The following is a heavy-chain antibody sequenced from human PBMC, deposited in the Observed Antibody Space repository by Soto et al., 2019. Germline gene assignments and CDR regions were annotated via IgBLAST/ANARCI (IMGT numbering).Heavy chain of an antibody. J-gene: IGHJ5*02. CDR2: ISAYNGNT. V-gene: IGHV1-18*01. CDR1: GYTFTSYG. Sequence: GASVKVSCKASGYTFTSYGISWVRQAPGQGLEWMGWISAYNGNTNYAQKLRGRVTMTTDTSTSTAYMELRSLISDDPAVYYCARGVVINPWWFDPWGQGTLVTVSS. CDR3: ARGVVINPWWFDP. D-gene: IGHD3-22*01.